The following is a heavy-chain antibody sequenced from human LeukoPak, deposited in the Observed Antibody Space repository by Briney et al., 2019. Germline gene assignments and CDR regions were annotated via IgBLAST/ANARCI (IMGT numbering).Heavy chain of an antibody. J-gene: IGHJ6*04. CDR3: ARQENSVYSYIDA. CDR1: GFTFYDHG. Sequence: GGSLRLSCANSGFTFYDHGMNCVCQALGKGVEWVSGLYWDGGKKTYGESVKGRCTISRDNAKNSLYLELDSLSAADTAVYYCARQENSVYSYIDAWGKRTTVIISS. D-gene: IGHD2-21*01. V-gene: IGHV3-20*04. CDR2: LYWDGGKK.